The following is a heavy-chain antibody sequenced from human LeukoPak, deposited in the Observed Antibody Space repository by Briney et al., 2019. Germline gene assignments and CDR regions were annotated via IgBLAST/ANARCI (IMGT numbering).Heavy chain of an antibody. J-gene: IGHJ4*02. CDR1: GFTFSSYS. D-gene: IGHD2-15*01. Sequence: GGSLRLSCAASGFTFSSYSMNWVRQAPGKGLEWVSSISSSSSYIYYADSVKGRFTISRDNAKNSLYLQMNSLRAEDTAVYYCARGIGALNYFDYWGQGTLVTVSS. CDR3: ARGIGALNYFDY. CDR2: ISSSSSYI. V-gene: IGHV3-21*01.